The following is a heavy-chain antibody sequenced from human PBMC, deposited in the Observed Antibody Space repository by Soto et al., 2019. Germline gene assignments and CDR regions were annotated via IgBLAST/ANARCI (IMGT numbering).Heavy chain of an antibody. CDR1: GFTFSGSA. D-gene: IGHD3-10*01. CDR3: TRHVVRYAGGSGSYSSYYYYGMDV. V-gene: IGHV3-73*01. CDR2: IRSKANSYAT. Sequence: GGSLRLSCAASGFTFSGSAMHWVRQASGKGLEWVGRIRSKANSYATAYAASVKGRFTISRDDSKNTAYLQMNSLKTEDTAVYYCTRHVVRYAGGSGSYSSYYYYGMDVWGQGTTVTVSS. J-gene: IGHJ6*02.